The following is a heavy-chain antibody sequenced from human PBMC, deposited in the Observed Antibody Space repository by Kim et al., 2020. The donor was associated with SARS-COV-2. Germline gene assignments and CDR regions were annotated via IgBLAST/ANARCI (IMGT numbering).Heavy chain of an antibody. CDR3: AKQGYIFELNIYYGMDL. J-gene: IGHJ6*02. CDR2: ISYEGSKK. V-gene: IGHV3-30*18. Sequence: GGSLRLSCAASGFSFNNYGMHWVRQAPGKGLEWVAFISYEGSKKQYLDSLKGRFTVSRDYSKNTLYLQMNSLTAEDTAVYYCAKQGYIFELNIYYGMDLWGEGTTVTASS. D-gene: IGHD5-12*01. CDR1: GFSFNNYG.